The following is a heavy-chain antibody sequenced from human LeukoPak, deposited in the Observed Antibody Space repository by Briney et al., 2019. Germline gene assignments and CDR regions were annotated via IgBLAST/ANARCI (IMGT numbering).Heavy chain of an antibody. CDR1: GFTFSSYW. J-gene: IGHJ4*02. D-gene: IGHD3-9*01. V-gene: IGHV3-7*01. CDR2: IKQDGSEK. CDR3: ARRGLRYFDWLLQPFDY. Sequence: GGSLRLSCAAPGFTFSSYWMSWVRQAPGKGLEWVANIKQDGSEKYYVDSVKGRFTISRDNAKNSLYLQMNSLRAEDTAVYYCARRGLRYFDWLLQPFDYWGQGTLVTVSS.